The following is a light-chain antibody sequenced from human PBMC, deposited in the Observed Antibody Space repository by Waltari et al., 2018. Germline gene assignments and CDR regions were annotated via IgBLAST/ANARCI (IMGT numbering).Light chain of an antibody. Sequence: EIVLTQSPGTLSLSPGERATLACRASQSVSGFLAWYQQKPGQAPRLLIYHASNRATGIPDRFSGSGSGTDFSLTISRLEPEDFAVYYCQNHEKLPATFGQGP. CDR2: HAS. J-gene: IGKJ1*01. CDR3: QNHEKLPAT. CDR1: QSVSGF. V-gene: IGKV3-20*01.